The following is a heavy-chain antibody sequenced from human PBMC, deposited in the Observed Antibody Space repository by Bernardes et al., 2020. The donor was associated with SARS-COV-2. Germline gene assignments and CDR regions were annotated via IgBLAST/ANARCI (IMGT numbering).Heavy chain of an antibody. CDR1: GGSISSSSYY. J-gene: IGHJ6*02. CDR2: IYYSGST. CDR3: ASGWSNYYYYYYYGMDV. V-gene: IGHV4-39*01. D-gene: IGHD1-7*01. Sequence: SETLSLTCTVSGGSISSSSYYWGWIRQPPGKGLEWIGSIYYSGSTYYNPSLKSRVTISVDTSKNQFSLKLSSVTAADTAVYYCASGWSNYYYYYYYGMDVWGQGTTVTVSS.